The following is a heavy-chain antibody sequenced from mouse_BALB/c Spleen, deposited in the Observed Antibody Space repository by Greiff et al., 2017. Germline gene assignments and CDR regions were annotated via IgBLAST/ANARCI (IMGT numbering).Heavy chain of an antibody. CDR3: AREGDYDGTIY. Sequence: EVQRVESGGGLVKPGGSLKLSCAASGFTFSSYAMSWVRQTPEKRLEWVASISSGGSTYYPDSVKGRFTISRDNARNILYLQMSSLRSEDTAMYYCAREGDYDGTIYWGQGTSVTVSS. D-gene: IGHD1-1*01. CDR1: GFTFSSYA. V-gene: IGHV5-6-5*01. CDR2: ISSGGST. J-gene: IGHJ4*01.